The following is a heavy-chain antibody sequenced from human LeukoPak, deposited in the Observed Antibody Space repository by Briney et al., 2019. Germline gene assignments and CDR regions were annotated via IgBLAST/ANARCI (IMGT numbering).Heavy chain of an antibody. D-gene: IGHD6-13*01. V-gene: IGHV3-21*01. J-gene: IGHJ4*02. Sequence: KPGGSLRLSCAASGFTFSSYSMNWVRQAPGKGLEWVSSISSSSSYIYYADSVKGRFTISRDNAKNSLYLQMNSLRAEDTAVYYCAGDLPSAADSRATDYWGQGTLVTVSS. CDR2: ISSSSSYI. CDR1: GFTFSSYS. CDR3: AGDLPSAADSRATDY.